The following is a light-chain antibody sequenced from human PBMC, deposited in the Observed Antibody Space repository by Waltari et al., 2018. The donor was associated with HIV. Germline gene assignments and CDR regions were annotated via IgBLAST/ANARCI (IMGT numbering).Light chain of an antibody. CDR1: QGVGSN. J-gene: IGKJ2*01. CDR2: GAA. Sequence: DIVMTQSPAILSVSPGERVTLSCRASQGVGSNLAWYRQNVGQAPRLLIYGAATRAAEIPVRFSGSGSGTDFTLTIDSLQSEDFATYYCQQYNIRPRGNTFGQGTKLQIK. V-gene: IGKV3-15*01. CDR3: QQYNIRPRGNT.